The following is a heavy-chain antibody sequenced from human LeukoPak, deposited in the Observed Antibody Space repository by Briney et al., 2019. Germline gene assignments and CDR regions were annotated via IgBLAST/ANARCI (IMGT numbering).Heavy chain of an antibody. J-gene: IGHJ5*02. Sequence: PSETLSLTCAVYGGSFSGYYWSWIRQPPGKGLEWIGYIYYSGSTNYNPSLKSRVTISVDTSKNQFSLKLSSVTAADTAVYYCARGPNNPYDFWSGNWFDPWGQGTLVTVSS. CDR2: IYYSGST. CDR1: GGSFSGYY. D-gene: IGHD3-3*01. CDR3: ARGPNNPYDFWSGNWFDP. V-gene: IGHV4-59*01.